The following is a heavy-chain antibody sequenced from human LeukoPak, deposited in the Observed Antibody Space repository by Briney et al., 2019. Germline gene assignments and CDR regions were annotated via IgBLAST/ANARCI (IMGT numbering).Heavy chain of an antibody. CDR1: GFTFSSYE. V-gene: IGHV3-48*03. D-gene: IGHD6-19*01. J-gene: IGHJ5*02. CDR3: AKDHYSSGWYSFDP. Sequence: PGGSLRLSCAASGFTFSSYEMNWVRQGPGKGLEWVSYINSSESTIYYADSVKGRFTISRDNSKNTLYLQMNSLRAEDTAVYYCAKDHYSSGWYSFDPWGQGTLVTVSS. CDR2: INSSESTI.